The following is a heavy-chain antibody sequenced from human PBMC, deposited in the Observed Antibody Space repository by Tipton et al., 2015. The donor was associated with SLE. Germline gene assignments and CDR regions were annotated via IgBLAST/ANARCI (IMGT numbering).Heavy chain of an antibody. CDR1: GGSITGYY. J-gene: IGHJ3*01. D-gene: IGHD3-3*01. V-gene: IGHV4-59*08. CDR3: ARHGYDFWSGYYHHVFDV. Sequence: TLSLTCIVSGGSITGYYWSWIRQPPGKRLEWIGYIDQFGSANYNPSLQNRVTISVGRSKTQFSLKLRSVRAADSAMYYCARHGYDFWSGYYHHVFDVWGQGTMLTVSS. CDR2: IDQFGSA.